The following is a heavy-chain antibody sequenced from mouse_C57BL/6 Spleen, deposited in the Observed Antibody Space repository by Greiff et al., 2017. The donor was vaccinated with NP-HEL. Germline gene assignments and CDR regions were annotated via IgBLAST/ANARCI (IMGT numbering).Heavy chain of an antibody. CDR1: GFTFTDYY. CDR2: IRHKANGYTT. J-gene: IGHJ4*01. Sequence: EVQVVQSGGGLVQPGGSLSLSCAASGFTFTDYYMSWVRQPPGKALEWLGFIRHKANGYTTEYSASVKGRFTISRDNSQSILYLQMNALRAEDSATYYCARCSYAMDYWGQGTSVTVSS. V-gene: IGHV7-3*01. CDR3: ARCSYAMDY.